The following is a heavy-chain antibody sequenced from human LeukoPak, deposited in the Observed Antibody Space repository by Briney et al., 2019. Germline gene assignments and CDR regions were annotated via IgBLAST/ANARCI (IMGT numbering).Heavy chain of an antibody. D-gene: IGHD1-26*01. CDR3: GRLIVGANFAV. Sequence: PSETLSLTCAVYGGSFSGYYWSWIRQPPGKGLEWIGEINHSGSTSYNPSLKSRVTISVDTSKNQFSLKVSSLTAADTAVYYCGRLIVGANFAVWGRGTLGTVSS. CDR2: INHSGST. V-gene: IGHV4-34*01. CDR1: GGSFSGYY. J-gene: IGHJ4*02.